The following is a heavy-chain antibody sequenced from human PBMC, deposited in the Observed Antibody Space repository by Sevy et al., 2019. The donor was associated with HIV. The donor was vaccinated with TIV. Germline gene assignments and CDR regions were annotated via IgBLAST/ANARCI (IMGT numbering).Heavy chain of an antibody. Sequence: ASVKVSCKASGYTFTGQCIHWVRQAPGQGLEWMGWINPNSRNTNYAQEFQGRVTMTRDTSISTAYMELSGLKSDDTAVYYCSRDLRSRGYSYGCFDYWGQGTLVTVSS. V-gene: IGHV1-2*02. CDR2: INPNSRNT. J-gene: IGHJ4*02. CDR3: SRDLRSRGYSYGCFDY. D-gene: IGHD5-18*01. CDR1: GYTFTGQC.